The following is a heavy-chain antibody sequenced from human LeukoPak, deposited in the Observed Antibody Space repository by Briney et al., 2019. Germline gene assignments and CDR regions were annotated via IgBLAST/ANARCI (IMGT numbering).Heavy chain of an antibody. Sequence: PSQTLSLTCTVSGGSISSGGYYWSWLRQHPGKGLEWIGYIYYSGSTYYNPSLESRVTISVDTSKNQFSLKLSSVTAADTAVYYCARGAVVGANDPWGQGTLVTVSS. CDR3: ARGAVVGANDP. D-gene: IGHD1-26*01. CDR1: GGSISSGGYY. CDR2: IYYSGST. V-gene: IGHV4-31*03. J-gene: IGHJ5*02.